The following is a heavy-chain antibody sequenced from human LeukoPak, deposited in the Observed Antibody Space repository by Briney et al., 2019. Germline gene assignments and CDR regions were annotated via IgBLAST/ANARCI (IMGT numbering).Heavy chain of an antibody. CDR3: ARERYYYDSTYYYVKYFDY. CDR2: ISGSGGST. V-gene: IGHV3-23*01. D-gene: IGHD3-22*01. J-gene: IGHJ4*02. CDR1: GFTFSSYA. Sequence: GGSLRLSCAASGFTFSSYAMSWVRQAPGKGLEWVSAISGSGGSTYYADSVKGRFTISRDNAKNSVYLQMNSLRAEDTAAYYCARERYYYDSTYYYVKYFDYWGQGTLVTVSS.